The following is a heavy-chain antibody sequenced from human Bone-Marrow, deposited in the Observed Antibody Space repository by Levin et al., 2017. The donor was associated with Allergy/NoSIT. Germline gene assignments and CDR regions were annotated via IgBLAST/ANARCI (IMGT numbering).Heavy chain of an antibody. CDR1: GFTFSSYG. CDR2: IWYDGSDK. V-gene: IGHV3-33*06. Sequence: SCAASGFTFSSYGMHWVRQAPGKGLEWVAVIWYDGSDKYYGDSVKGRFTISRDNSKKTLYLQMNSLRAEDTAVYYCAKAVAGTGTPHLWGQGTLVTVSS. D-gene: IGHD6-19*01. CDR3: AKAVAGTGTPHL. J-gene: IGHJ4*02.